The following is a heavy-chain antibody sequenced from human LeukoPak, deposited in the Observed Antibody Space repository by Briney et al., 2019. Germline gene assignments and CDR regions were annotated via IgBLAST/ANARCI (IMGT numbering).Heavy chain of an antibody. CDR3: AKDPRYIAARPDWFDP. CDR1: GFTFSSYG. D-gene: IGHD6-6*01. V-gene: IGHV3-23*01. J-gene: IGHJ5*02. CDR2: ISGSGGST. Sequence: GGSLRLSCAASGFTFSSYGMSWVRQAPGKGLEWVSAISGSGGSTYYADSVKGRFTISRDNSKNTLYLQMNSLRAEDTAVYYCAKDPRYIAARPDWFDPWGQGTLVTVSS.